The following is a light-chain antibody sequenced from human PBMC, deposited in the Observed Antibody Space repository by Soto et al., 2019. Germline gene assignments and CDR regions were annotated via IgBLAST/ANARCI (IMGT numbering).Light chain of an antibody. Sequence: EIVMTQSPATLSVSPGERPTLSCRASQSVSSNLAWYQQKPGQAPRLLIYGASTRATGIPARFSGSGSGTEFTLTISSLQSEDFAVYYCQQYNNWPHTFGKGTKLEIK. CDR2: GAS. V-gene: IGKV3-15*01. CDR3: QQYNNWPHT. J-gene: IGKJ2*01. CDR1: QSVSSN.